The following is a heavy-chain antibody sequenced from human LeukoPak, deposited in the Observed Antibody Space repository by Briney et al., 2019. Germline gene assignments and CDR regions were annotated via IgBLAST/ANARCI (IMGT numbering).Heavy chain of an antibody. CDR2: ISSRSSTI. CDR1: GFTFSSYS. V-gene: IGHV3-48*01. CDR3: ARVPRYGDYVPPGFDY. J-gene: IGHJ4*02. D-gene: IGHD4-17*01. Sequence: AGGSLRLSCAASGFTFSSYSMNWVRQAPGKGLEWVSDISSRSSTIYYADSVKGRFTISRDNAKNSLYLQMNSLRAEDTAVYYCARVPRYGDYVPPGFDYWGQGTLVTVSS.